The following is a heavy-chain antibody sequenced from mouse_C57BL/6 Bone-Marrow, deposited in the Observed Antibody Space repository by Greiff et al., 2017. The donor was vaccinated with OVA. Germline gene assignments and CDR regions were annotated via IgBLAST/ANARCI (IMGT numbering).Heavy chain of an antibody. J-gene: IGHJ4*01. D-gene: IGHD2-1*01. CDR1: GFTFSSYA. CDR3: TRLLDAMDY. V-gene: IGHV5-9-1*02. CDR2: ISSGGDYI. Sequence: EVKVEESGAGLVKPGGSLKLSCAASGFTFSSYAMSWVRQTPEKRLEWVAYISSGGDYIYYADTVKGRFTISRDNARNTLYLQMSSLKSEDTAMYYCTRLLDAMDYWGQRTSVTVSS.